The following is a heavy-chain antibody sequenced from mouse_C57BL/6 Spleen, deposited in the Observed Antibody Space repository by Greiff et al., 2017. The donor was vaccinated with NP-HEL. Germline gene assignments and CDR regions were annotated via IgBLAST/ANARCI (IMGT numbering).Heavy chain of an antibody. Sequence: VKLQESDAELVKPGASVKISCKVSGYTFTDHTIHWMKQRPEQGLEWIGYIYPRDGSTKYNEKFKGKATLTADKSSSTAYMQLNSLTSEDSAVYFCARREDYYGSRYYAMDYWGQGTSVTVSS. CDR3: ARREDYYGSRYYAMDY. D-gene: IGHD1-1*01. V-gene: IGHV1-78*01. J-gene: IGHJ4*01. CDR1: GYTFTDHT. CDR2: IYPRDGST.